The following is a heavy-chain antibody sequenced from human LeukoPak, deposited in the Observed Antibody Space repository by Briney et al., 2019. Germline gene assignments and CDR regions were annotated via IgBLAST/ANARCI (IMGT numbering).Heavy chain of an antibody. J-gene: IGHJ5*02. V-gene: IGHV4-59*12. CDR2: IYYSRST. D-gene: IGHD3-10*01. CDR3: ARRGYYGSGRRFDP. Sequence: PSETLSLTCTVSGGSISSYYWSWIRQPPGKGLEWIGYIYYSRSTNYNPSLKSRVTISVDTSKNQFSLKLSSVTAADTAVYYCARRGYYGSGRRFDPWGQGTLVTVSS. CDR1: GGSISSYY.